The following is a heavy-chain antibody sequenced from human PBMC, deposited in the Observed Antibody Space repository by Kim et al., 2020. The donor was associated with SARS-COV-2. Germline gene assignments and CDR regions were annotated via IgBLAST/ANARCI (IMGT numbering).Heavy chain of an antibody. D-gene: IGHD3-10*01. CDR3: ARDAGYGSGSLGLAV. V-gene: IGHV1-69*13. CDR1: GGTFSRYA. CDR2: IIPIFSAP. Sequence: SVKVSCKASGGTFSRYAMNWVRQAPGQGLEWMGGIIPIFSAPKYAQKFQGRVTITADESTNTAYMELSTLRSDDTAVYYCARDAGYGSGSLGLAVWGQGTTVIVSS. J-gene: IGHJ6*02.